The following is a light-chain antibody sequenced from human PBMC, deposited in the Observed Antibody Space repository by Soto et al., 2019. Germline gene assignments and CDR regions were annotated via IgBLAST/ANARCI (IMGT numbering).Light chain of an antibody. V-gene: IGKV1-39*01. CDR2: SAS. CDR3: QQSYTTPVT. J-gene: IGKJ5*01. Sequence: DIQMTQSPSSLSASVGDRVSITCRASQTIRKYLNWCQQKPGKAPELLIHSASTLQTGVPSRFSGSGSGTDFALTITSLQPEDFATYYCQQSYTTPVTFGQGTRLEIK. CDR1: QTIRKY.